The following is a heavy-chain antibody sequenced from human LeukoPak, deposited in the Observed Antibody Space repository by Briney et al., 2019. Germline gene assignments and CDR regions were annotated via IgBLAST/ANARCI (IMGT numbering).Heavy chain of an antibody. Sequence: SETLSLTCTVSGGSISSYYWSWIRQPPGKGLEWIGYIYYSGSTNYNPSLKGRVTISVDTSKNQFSLKLSSVTAADTAVYYCARDSGYDYRAFDIWGQGTMVTVSS. D-gene: IGHD5-12*01. CDR1: GGSISSYY. CDR3: ARDSGYDYRAFDI. CDR2: IYYSGST. V-gene: IGHV4-59*12. J-gene: IGHJ3*02.